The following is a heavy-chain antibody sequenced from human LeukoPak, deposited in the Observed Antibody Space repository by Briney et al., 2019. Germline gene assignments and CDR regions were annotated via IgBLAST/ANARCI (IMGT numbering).Heavy chain of an antibody. CDR3: ARDNRGYYDFWSGYYPYYFDY. CDR2: INHSGST. CDR1: GGSFSGYC. V-gene: IGHV4-34*01. J-gene: IGHJ4*02. Sequence: SETLSLTCAVYGGSFSGYCWSWIRQPPGKGLEWIGEINHSGSTNYNPSLKSRVTISVDTSKNQFSLKLSSVTAADTAVYYCARDNRGYYDFWSGYYPYYFDYWGQGTLVTVSS. D-gene: IGHD3-3*01.